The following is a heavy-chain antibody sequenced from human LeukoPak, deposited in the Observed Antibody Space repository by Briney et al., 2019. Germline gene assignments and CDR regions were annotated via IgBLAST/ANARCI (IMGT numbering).Heavy chain of an antibody. CDR1: GYTFTGYY. J-gene: IGHJ5*02. CDR2: NNPNSGGT. D-gene: IGHD3-10*01. CDR3: ARGPGWFGELLFWFDP. V-gene: IGHV1-2*02. Sequence: ASVKVSCKASGYTFTGYYMHWVRQAPGQGLEWMGWNNPNSGGTNYAQKFQGRVTMTRDTSISTAYMELSRLRSDDTAVYYCARGPGWFGELLFWFDPWGQGTLVTVSS.